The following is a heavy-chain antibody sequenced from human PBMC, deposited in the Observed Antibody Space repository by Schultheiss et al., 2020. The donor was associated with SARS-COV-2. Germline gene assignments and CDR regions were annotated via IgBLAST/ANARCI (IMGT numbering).Heavy chain of an antibody. CDR3: VRTYYYSSSRGLFDY. CDR1: GDSISSYY. V-gene: IGHV4-30-4*01. CDR2: IYYSGST. Sequence: LSLTCSVSGDSISSYYWSWIRQPPGKGLEWIGYIYYSGSTYYNPSLKSRLTISVDTSQKQFSLKLSSVTAADTAVYYCVRTYYYSSSRGLFDYWGQGTLVTVSS. J-gene: IGHJ4*02. D-gene: IGHD3-22*01.